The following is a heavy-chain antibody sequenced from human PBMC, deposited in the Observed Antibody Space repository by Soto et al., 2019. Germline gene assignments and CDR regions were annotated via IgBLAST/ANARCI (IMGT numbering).Heavy chain of an antibody. Sequence: SLTCAVSGCSISSVGYSWSWIRQPPGKGLEWIGYIYHSGSTYYNPSLKSRVTISVDRSKNQFSLKLSSVTAADTAVYYCARSGYSGSYLFDYWGQGTLVTVSS. CDR3: ARSGYSGSYLFDY. J-gene: IGHJ4*02. V-gene: IGHV4-30-2*01. CDR1: GCSISSVGYS. CDR2: IYHSGST. D-gene: IGHD1-26*01.